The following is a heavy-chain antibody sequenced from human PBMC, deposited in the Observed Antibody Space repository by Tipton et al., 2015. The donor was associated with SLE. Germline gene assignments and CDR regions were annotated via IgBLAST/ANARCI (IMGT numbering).Heavy chain of an antibody. CDR2: IYYSGST. V-gene: IGHV4-31*03. J-gene: IGHJ4*02. CDR3: ARSGYCTGGVCYTVYFDY. CDR1: GGSISSGGYY. Sequence: TLSLTCTVSGGSISSGGYYWSWIRQHPGKGLEWIGYIYYSGSTYYNPSLKSRVTISVDTSKNQFSLKLSSVTAADTAVYYCARSGYCTGGVCYTVYFDYWGQGTLVTVSS. D-gene: IGHD2-8*02.